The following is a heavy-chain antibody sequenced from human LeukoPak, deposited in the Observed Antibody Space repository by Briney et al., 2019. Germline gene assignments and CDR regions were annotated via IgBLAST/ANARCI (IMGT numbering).Heavy chain of an antibody. CDR3: AKDLSSIGWFDP. V-gene: IGHV3-30*18. D-gene: IGHD3-3*02. CDR1: GFTFSNHG. J-gene: IGHJ5*02. CDR2: ISNDGSNK. Sequence: GGSLRLSCAASGFTFSNHGMHWVRQAPGNGLEWVAVISNDGSNKYYADSVKGRFTISRDNSKNTLYLQMNSLRAEDTAVYYCAKDLSSIGWFDPWGQGTLVTVSS.